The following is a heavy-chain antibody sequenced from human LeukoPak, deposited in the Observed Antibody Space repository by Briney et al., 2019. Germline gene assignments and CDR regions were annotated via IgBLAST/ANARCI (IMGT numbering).Heavy chain of an antibody. CDR1: GFTFSNYA. Sequence: PGGTLRLSCAASGFTFSNYAMSWVRQAPGKGLEWVSVIGTIPGVTYYTESVKGRFTISRDNSKSTLSLQMNSLRAEDTAIYYCATYRQVLLPFESWGQGTLVTVSS. CDR3: ATYRQVLLPFES. V-gene: IGHV3-23*01. D-gene: IGHD2-8*02. CDR2: IGTIPGVT. J-gene: IGHJ4*02.